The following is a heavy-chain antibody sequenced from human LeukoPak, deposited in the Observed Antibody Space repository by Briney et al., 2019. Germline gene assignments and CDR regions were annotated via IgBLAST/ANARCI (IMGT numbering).Heavy chain of an antibody. CDR3: ASASGSYSDDAFDI. D-gene: IGHD3-10*01. J-gene: IGHJ3*02. CDR2: INPNSGGT. Sequence: ASVKVSCKASGYTFTGYYMHWVRQAPGQGLEWMGWINPNSGGTNYAQKFQGWVTMTRDTSISTAYMELSRLRSDDTAVYYCASASGSYSDDAFDIWGQGTMVTVSS. V-gene: IGHV1-2*04. CDR1: GYTFTGYY.